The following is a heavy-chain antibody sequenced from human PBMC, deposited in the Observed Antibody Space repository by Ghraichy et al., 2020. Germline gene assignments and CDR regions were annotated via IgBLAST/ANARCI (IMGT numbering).Heavy chain of an antibody. CDR3: AKERSTTGTTMGYFDY. CDR2: ISGSGGST. Sequence: GGSLRLSCAASGFTFSSYAMSWVRQAPGKGLEWVSAISGSGGSTYYADSVKGRLTISRDNSKNTLYLQMNSLRAEDTAVYYCAKERSTTGTTMGYFDYWGQGTLVTVSS. V-gene: IGHV3-23*01. J-gene: IGHJ4*02. CDR1: GFTFSSYA. D-gene: IGHD1-1*01.